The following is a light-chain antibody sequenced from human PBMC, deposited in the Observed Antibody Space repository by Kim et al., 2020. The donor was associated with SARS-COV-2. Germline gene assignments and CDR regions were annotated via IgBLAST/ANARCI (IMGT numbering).Light chain of an antibody. V-gene: IGLV3-19*01. CDR2: LKH. J-gene: IGLJ2*01. Sequence: ALGQTVRITCQGDSLRNYYASWYQQKPGQAPVLVIYLKHNRPSGIPDRFSGSSSGNTASLTITGAQAEDVADYYCNSRDSSGNHLVFGGGTQLTVL. CDR1: SLRNYY. CDR3: NSRDSSGNHLV.